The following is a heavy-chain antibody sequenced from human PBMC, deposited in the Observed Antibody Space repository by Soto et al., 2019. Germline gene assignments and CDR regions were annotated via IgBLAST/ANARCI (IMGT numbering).Heavy chain of an antibody. CDR3: ARGPVYYYDSSGYYSPFDY. CDR2: INHSGST. D-gene: IGHD3-22*01. V-gene: IGHV4-34*01. Sequence: SETLSLTCAVYGGSFSGYYWSWIRQPPGKGLEWIGEINHSGSTNYNPSLKSRVTISVDTSKNQFSLKLSSVTVADTAVYYCARGPVYYYDSSGYYSPFDYWGQGTLVTVSS. J-gene: IGHJ4*02. CDR1: GGSFSGYY.